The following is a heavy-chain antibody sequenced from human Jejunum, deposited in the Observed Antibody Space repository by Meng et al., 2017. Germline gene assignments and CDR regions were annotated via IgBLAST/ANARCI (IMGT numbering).Heavy chain of an antibody. Sequence: GGSLRLSCVASGLTFSSYWMHWVRQAPGEGLVWVSRIKSDGSSTSYEGSVRGRFTISRDNAKNTLYLPMNGLRVEDTAMYYCVRVVTEGGSTDRHFDNWGQGTLVTVSS. V-gene: IGHV3-74*01. J-gene: IGHJ4*02. CDR3: VRVVTEGGSTDRHFDN. CDR1: GLTFSSYW. D-gene: IGHD2-21*02. CDR2: IKSDGSST.